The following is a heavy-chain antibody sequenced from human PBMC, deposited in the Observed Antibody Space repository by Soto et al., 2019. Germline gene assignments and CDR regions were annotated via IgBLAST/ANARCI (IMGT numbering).Heavy chain of an antibody. CDR3: ARDGPGGTIAVDDPDDAFDI. V-gene: IGHV3-33*01. D-gene: IGHD6-19*01. J-gene: IGHJ3*02. CDR2: IWYDGSNK. CDR1: GFTFSSYG. Sequence: QVQLVESGGGVVQPGRSLRLSCAASGFTFSSYGMHWVRQAPGKGLEWVAVIWYDGSNKYYADSVQGRFTISRDNSKNLLYREMNSLRAEDPAVYYCARDGPGGTIAVDDPDDAFDIWGQGTMVTVSS.